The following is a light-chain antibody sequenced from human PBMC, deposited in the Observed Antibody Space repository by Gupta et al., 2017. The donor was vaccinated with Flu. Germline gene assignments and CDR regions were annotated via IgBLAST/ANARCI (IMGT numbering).Light chain of an antibody. J-gene: IGLJ2*01. V-gene: IGLV1-51*02. Sequence: KVTISCSGSSSNIGYNYGSWYQQLPGTAPKPLIKENNNRPSGFPDRFPCSRSSTSDTRGITGLQTGDEADYDCGTWGSRLSAVVFGGGTKLTVL. CDR2: ENN. CDR3: GTWGSRLSAVV. CDR1: SSNIGYNY.